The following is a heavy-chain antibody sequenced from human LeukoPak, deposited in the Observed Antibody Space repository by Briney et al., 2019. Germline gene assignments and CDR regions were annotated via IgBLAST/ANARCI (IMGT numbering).Heavy chain of an antibody. Sequence: GGSLRLSCAASGLSFSNSWMHWVGQAPGRALVWWSHINSDGTTTYYSDSVKGRPTISRDNDQNTLYLQMNSLRPEDTALYYAANDSYRANFCRGCPHYWGQGTLVTVSS. CDR2: INSDGTTT. D-gene: IGHD3-3*01. CDR3: ANDSYRANFCRGCPHY. J-gene: IGHJ4*02. V-gene: IGHV3-74*01. CDR1: GLSFSNSW.